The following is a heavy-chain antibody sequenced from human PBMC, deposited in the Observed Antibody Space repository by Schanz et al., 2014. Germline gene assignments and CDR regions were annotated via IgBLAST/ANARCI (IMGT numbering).Heavy chain of an antibody. J-gene: IGHJ4*02. Sequence: VHLLESGGGLVQPGGSLRLSCAASGFTFSNHALSWVRQAPGKGLEWVSGIGGSGDSTHYADSVKGRFIISRDNSKNTLYLQVNSLRAKDTAVYYCAKHVRSLTGNDYWGQGTLVTVSS. D-gene: IGHD3-9*01. CDR2: IGGSGDST. CDR3: AKHVRSLTGNDY. V-gene: IGHV3-23*01. CDR1: GFTFSNHA.